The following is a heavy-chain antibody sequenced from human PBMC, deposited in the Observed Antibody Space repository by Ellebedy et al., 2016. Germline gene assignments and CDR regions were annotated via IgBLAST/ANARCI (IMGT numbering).Heavy chain of an antibody. V-gene: IGHV4-34*01. J-gene: IGHJ5*02. CDR1: GGSFSGYY. CDR3: ARRRPDIVAANNWFDP. Sequence: SETLSLTXAVYGGSFSGYYWSWIRQPPGKGLEWIGEINHSGSTNYNPSLKSRVTISVDTSKNQFSLKLSSVTAADTAVYYCARRRPDIVAANNWFDPWGQGTLVTVSS. CDR2: INHSGST. D-gene: IGHD5-12*01.